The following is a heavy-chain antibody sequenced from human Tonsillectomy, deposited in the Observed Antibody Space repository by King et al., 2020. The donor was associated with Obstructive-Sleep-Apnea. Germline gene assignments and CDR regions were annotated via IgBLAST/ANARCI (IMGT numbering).Heavy chain of an antibody. Sequence: EQLVQSGGGLVQAGGSLRLSCPASGFTVISNYMRWVRQAPGKGLEWVSVIYSGGSTYYADSVKGRFTISRHNSKNTVYLQMNSLRTEDTAVYFCARGSGNYYDSSGYYYPFDYWGQGTLVTVSS. CDR3: ARGSGNYYDSSGYYYPFDY. CDR2: IYSGGST. CDR1: GFTVISNY. D-gene: IGHD3-22*01. V-gene: IGHV3-53*04. J-gene: IGHJ4*02.